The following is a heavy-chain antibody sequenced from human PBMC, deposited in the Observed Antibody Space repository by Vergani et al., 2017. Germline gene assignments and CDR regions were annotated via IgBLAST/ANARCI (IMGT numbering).Heavy chain of an antibody. D-gene: IGHD2-15*01. V-gene: IGHV4-39*01. Sequence: QVQLQESGPGLVKPSATLFLPCTVSGYSVISTDFHWGWIRPPPGKGLEWIGSMDYSGSPSYNPSLESRISISFETPKNQFSLRLTSVTAADTAVYYCASKRGACRAAYCHSYDFWGPGTLVGVSS. CDR2: MDYSGSP. CDR3: ASKRGACRAAYCHSYDF. CDR1: GYSVISTDFH. J-gene: IGHJ4*02.